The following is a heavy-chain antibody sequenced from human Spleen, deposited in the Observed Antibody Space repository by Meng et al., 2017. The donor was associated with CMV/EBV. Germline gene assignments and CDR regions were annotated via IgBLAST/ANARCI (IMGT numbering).Heavy chain of an antibody. CDR3: AREDSGYYFDY. D-gene: IGHD6-25*01. CDR1: GGSINSNY. CDR2: IYYSGST. J-gene: IGHJ4*02. V-gene: IGHV4-59*01. Sequence: SETLSLTCTVSGGSINSNYWSWIRQPPGKGLEWIGYIYYSGSTNYNPSLKSRVTISVDTSKNQFSLKLSSVTAADTAVYYCAREDSGYYFDYWGQGTLVTVSS.